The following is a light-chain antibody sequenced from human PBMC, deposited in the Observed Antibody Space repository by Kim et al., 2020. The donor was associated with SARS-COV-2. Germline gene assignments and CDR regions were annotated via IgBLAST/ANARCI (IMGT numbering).Light chain of an antibody. J-gene: IGLJ1*01. Sequence: SYELTQPPSVSVSPGQTASITCSGYKLGDKYVSWYQQKPGQSPVLVIYQDNQRPSGIPERFSGSNSGNTATLPISGTQAMDEADYYCQAWDSSTHNYVFGAGTKVTVL. CDR1: KLGDKY. V-gene: IGLV3-1*01. CDR2: QDN. CDR3: QAWDSSTHNYV.